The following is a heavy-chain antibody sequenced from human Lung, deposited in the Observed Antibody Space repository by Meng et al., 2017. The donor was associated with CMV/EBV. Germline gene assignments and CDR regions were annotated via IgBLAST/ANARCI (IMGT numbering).Heavy chain of an antibody. J-gene: IGHJ5*02. Sequence: QITLKESCPTLVNPTQTLTLTCTFSGFSLSTSGVGVGLIRQPPGKALECLAIIYGDDEKRYSPSLESRLTVTKDTSKNQVVLTMTNMVPVDTATYYCARAAARPSDWFDPWGQGTLVTVSS. CDR3: ARAAARPSDWFDP. CDR2: IYGDDEK. V-gene: IGHV2-5*02. CDR1: GFSLSTSGVG. D-gene: IGHD6-6*01.